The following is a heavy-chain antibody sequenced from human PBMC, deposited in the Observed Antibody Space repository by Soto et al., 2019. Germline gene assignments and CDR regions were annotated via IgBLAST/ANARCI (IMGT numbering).Heavy chain of an antibody. CDR1: GFTFSSYG. CDR3: AKDYSSGWTFDY. J-gene: IGHJ4*02. Sequence: WGSLRLSCAASGFTFSSYGMHWVRQAPGKGLEWVAVISYDGSNKYYADSVKGRFTISRDNSKNTLYLQMNSLRAEDTAVYYCAKDYSSGWTFDYWGQGTLVTVSS. V-gene: IGHV3-30*18. D-gene: IGHD6-19*01. CDR2: ISYDGSNK.